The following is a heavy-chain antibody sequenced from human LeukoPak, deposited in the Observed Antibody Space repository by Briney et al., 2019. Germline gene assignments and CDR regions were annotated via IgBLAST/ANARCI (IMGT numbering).Heavy chain of an antibody. V-gene: IGHV3-7*01. CDR1: GFTFGHFW. D-gene: IGHD2-15*01. Sequence: GGSLRLSCAASGFTFGHFWMSWVRQAPGKGLEWVAYIKKTGSGTYYVDSVKGRFTITRDNTRNSLFLQMYSLRAEDTAVYFCAREDGYCSGGNCYSYFDSWGQGTLVTVSS. CDR2: IKKTGSGT. J-gene: IGHJ4*02. CDR3: AREDGYCSGGNCYSYFDS.